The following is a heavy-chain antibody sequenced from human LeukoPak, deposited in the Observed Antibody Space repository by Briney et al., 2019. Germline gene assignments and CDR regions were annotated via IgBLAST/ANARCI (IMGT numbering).Heavy chain of an antibody. Sequence: SVKVSCKASGFTFTSSAVQWVRQARGQRLEWIGWIVVGSGNTNYAQKFQERVTITRDTSASTAYMELSSLRSEDTAVYYCARVLAVAGSPGGYYYYGMDVWGQGTTVTVSS. CDR1: GFTFTSSA. D-gene: IGHD6-19*01. CDR3: ARVLAVAGSPGGYYYYGMDV. J-gene: IGHJ6*02. V-gene: IGHV1-58*01. CDR2: IVVGSGNT.